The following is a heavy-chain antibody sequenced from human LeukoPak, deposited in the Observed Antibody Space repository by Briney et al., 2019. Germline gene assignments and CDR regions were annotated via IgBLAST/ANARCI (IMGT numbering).Heavy chain of an antibody. Sequence: GGSLRLSCTASGFTFGDYAMSWFRQAPGKGLEWVGFIRSKAYGGTTEYAASVKGRFTISRDDSKSIAYLQMNSLKTEDTAVYYCTRSPNYYDSSGYLYYYYYYMDVWGKGTTVTVSS. D-gene: IGHD3-22*01. CDR3: TRSPNYYDSSGYLYYYYYYMDV. CDR2: IRSKAYGGTT. V-gene: IGHV3-49*03. J-gene: IGHJ6*03. CDR1: GFTFGDYA.